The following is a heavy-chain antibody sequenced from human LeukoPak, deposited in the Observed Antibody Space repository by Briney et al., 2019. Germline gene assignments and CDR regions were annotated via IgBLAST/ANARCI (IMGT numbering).Heavy chain of an antibody. Sequence: PGGSLRLSCTVSGFTVSSNSMSWVRQAPGKGLEWVSFIYSDNTHYSDSVKGRFTISRDNSKNTLYLQMNSLRAEDTAVYYCARGSVDYGSGSYRVFDYWGQGTLVTVSS. V-gene: IGHV3-53*01. J-gene: IGHJ4*02. CDR1: GFTVSSNS. D-gene: IGHD3-10*01. CDR2: IYSDNT. CDR3: ARGSVDYGSGSYRVFDY.